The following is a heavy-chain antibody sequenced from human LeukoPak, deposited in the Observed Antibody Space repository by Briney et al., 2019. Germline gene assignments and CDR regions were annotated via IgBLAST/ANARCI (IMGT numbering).Heavy chain of an antibody. D-gene: IGHD3-9*01. CDR3: ARGAYDILTGFEYFQH. V-gene: IGHV4-39*01. CDR1: GGSISSTNYY. CDR2: IYYSGAT. Sequence: SETLSLTCTVSGGSISSTNYYWGWIRQPPGKGLEWIGRIYYSGATYYNPSLKSRITISVDTSKNQFSLKLSSMTAADTAVYYCARGAYDILTGFEYFQHWGQGTLVTVSS. J-gene: IGHJ1*01.